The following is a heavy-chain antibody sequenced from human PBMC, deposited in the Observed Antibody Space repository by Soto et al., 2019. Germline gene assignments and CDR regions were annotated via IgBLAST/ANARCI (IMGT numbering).Heavy chain of an antibody. Sequence: SETLSLTCTVSGGSISSSSCYWGWIRQPPGKGLEWIGSIHYSGSTYYNPSLKSRVTISVDTSKNQFSLKLSSVTAADTAVYYCARLRGVVITDSSIDYWGQGTLVTVSS. CDR1: GGSISSSSCY. CDR3: ARLRGVVITDSSIDY. D-gene: IGHD3-3*01. CDR2: IHYSGST. V-gene: IGHV4-39*01. J-gene: IGHJ4*02.